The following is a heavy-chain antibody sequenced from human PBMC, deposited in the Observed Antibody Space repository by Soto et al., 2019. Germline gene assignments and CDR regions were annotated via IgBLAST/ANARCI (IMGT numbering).Heavy chain of an antibody. V-gene: IGHV1-69*02. CDR1: GGTFSSYT. CDR2: IIPILGIA. D-gene: IGHD2-8*01. CDR3: ARVNEMAPYYGMDV. J-gene: IGHJ6*02. Sequence: QVQLVQSGAEVKKPGSSVKVSCKASGGTFSSYTISWVRQAPGQGLEWMGRIIPILGIANYAQKFQGRVTITADKSTSTAYKELSSLRSEATAVYYCARVNEMAPYYGMDVWGQGTTVTVSS.